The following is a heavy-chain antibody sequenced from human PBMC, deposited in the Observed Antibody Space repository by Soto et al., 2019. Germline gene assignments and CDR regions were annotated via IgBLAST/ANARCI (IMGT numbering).Heavy chain of an antibody. CDR3: ATDIIGLPFIKYSYGPKAAYVI. CDR1: GYTLTELS. D-gene: IGHD5-18*01. Sequence: ASVKVSCKVSGYTLTELSMHWVRQAPGKGLEWMGGFDPEDGETIHAQKFQGRVTMTEDTSTDTAYMELSSLRSEDTAVYYCATDIIGLPFIKYSYGPKAAYVICGQGTMVT. V-gene: IGHV1-24*01. J-gene: IGHJ3*02. CDR2: FDPEDGET.